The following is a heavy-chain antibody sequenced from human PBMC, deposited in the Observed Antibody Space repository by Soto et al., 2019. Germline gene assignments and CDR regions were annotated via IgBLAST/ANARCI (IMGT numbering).Heavy chain of an antibody. CDR2: ISGSGGST. Sequence: GGSLRLSCAASGFTFSSYAMSWVRQAPGKGLEWVSAISGSGGSTYYADSVKGRFTISRDNSKNTLYLQMNSLRAEDTAVYYCAKESTYYDFWSGYYNGFDPWGQGTLVTVSS. J-gene: IGHJ5*02. V-gene: IGHV3-23*01. CDR3: AKESTYYDFWSGYYNGFDP. CDR1: GFTFSSYA. D-gene: IGHD3-3*01.